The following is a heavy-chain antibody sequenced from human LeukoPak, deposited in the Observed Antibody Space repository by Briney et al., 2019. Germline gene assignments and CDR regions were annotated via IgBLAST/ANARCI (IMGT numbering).Heavy chain of an antibody. Sequence: GGSLRLSCAASGFTFSSYEMNWVRQAPGKGLEWVSYISSSGSTIYYADSVKGRFTISRDNAKNSLYLQMNGLRAEDTAVYYCARDGAIEPFDYWGQGTLVTVSS. CDR1: GFTFSSYE. CDR2: ISSSGSTI. CDR3: ARDGAIEPFDY. J-gene: IGHJ4*02. V-gene: IGHV3-48*03. D-gene: IGHD2-2*02.